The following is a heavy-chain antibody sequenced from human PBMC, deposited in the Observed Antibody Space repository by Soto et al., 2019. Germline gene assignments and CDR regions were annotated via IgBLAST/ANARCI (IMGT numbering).Heavy chain of an antibody. V-gene: IGHV1-58*01. CDR1: GFTFTSSA. Sequence: GASVKVSCKASGFTFTSSAVQWVRQARGQRLEWIGWIVVGSGNTNYAQKFQERVTITRDMSTSTAYMELSSLRSEDTAVYYCAAGAVAGHYYYYGMDVWGQGTTVTAP. D-gene: IGHD6-19*01. J-gene: IGHJ6*02. CDR3: AAGAVAGHYYYYGMDV. CDR2: IVVGSGNT.